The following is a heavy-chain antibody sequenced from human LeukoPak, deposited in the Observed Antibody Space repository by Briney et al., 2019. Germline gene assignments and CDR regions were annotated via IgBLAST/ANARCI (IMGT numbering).Heavy chain of an antibody. J-gene: IGHJ3*02. V-gene: IGHV3-53*01. CDR2: IYSGGST. CDR1: GFTFSNYA. CDR3: ARGGSYLSAFDI. Sequence: GGSLRLSYAASGFTFSNYAMSWVRQAPGKGLEWVSIIYSGGSTFYADSVKGRFTISRDNSKNTLYLQMNSLRAEDTAVYYCARGGSYLSAFDIWGQGTMVTVSS. D-gene: IGHD1-26*01.